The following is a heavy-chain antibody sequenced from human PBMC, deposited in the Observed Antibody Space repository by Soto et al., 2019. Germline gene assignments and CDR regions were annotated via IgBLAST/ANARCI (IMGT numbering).Heavy chain of an antibody. Sequence: QVQLVQSGAEVKKPGASLKVSCKAFGYTFTGYYLHWVRQAPGQGLEWMGWINPNSGGRNYAQRFRGRVTMTRDTSISTAYMGLSRLRSDDTAVYYCARGGLGYCSSTSCLGYDAFDIWGQGTMVTVSS. D-gene: IGHD2-2*01. CDR2: INPNSGGR. V-gene: IGHV1-2*02. J-gene: IGHJ3*02. CDR1: GYTFTGYY. CDR3: ARGGLGYCSSTSCLGYDAFDI.